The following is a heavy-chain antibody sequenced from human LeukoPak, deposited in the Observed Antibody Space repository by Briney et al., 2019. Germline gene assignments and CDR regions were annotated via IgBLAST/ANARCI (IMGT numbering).Heavy chain of an antibody. D-gene: IGHD3-3*01. V-gene: IGHV3-48*03. CDR1: GFTFSSYE. CDR2: ISSSGSTI. J-gene: IGHJ6*04. Sequence: GGSLRLSCAASGFTFSSYEMNWVRQAPGKGLEWVSYISSSGSTIYYADSVKGRFTISSDNPKNSLYLQMKILRAEDTVVYYCAVRGITIIGVVWGKGTTVTISS. CDR3: AVRGITIIGVV.